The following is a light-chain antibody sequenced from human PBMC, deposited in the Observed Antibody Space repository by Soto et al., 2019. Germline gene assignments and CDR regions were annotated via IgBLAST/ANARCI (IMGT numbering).Light chain of an antibody. CDR1: SSNIGTIYD. CDR3: QSYDNSLSGSKVV. Sequence: QSVLTQPPSVSGAPGQRVTISCTGSSSNIGTIYDVHWYQQLPGTAPKLLIYGNNNRPSGVPDRFSGSKSGTSASLAITGLQAEDEADYYCQSYDNSLSGSKVVFGGGTKLTVL. CDR2: GNN. V-gene: IGLV1-40*01. J-gene: IGLJ2*01.